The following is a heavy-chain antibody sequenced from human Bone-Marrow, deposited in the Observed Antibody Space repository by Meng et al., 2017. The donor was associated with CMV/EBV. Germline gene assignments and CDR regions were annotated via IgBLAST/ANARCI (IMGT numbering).Heavy chain of an antibody. CDR2: ISGSGSTI. CDR1: GFSFSSYE. CDR3: ARESEAMDYYYYGMDV. Sequence: GESLKISCTTSGFSFSSYEMNWVRQAPGKGLDWVSYISGSGSTIYHADSVKGRFTISRDNAKNSLYLQMNSLRAEDTAVYYCARESEAMDYYYYGMDVWGQGTTVTVSS. J-gene: IGHJ6*02. V-gene: IGHV3-48*03. D-gene: IGHD5-18*01.